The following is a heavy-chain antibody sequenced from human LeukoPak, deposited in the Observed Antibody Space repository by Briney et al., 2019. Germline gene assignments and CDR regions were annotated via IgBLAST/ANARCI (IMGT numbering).Heavy chain of an antibody. CDR1: GVSISSYY. V-gene: IGHV4-59*01. Sequence: SETLSLTCTVSGVSISSYYWSWIRQPPGKGLEWIGNIYYSGNTNYHPSLKRRVTITVNPAKNQFSLKLNSVNAPDPAGYFFGRAYSSSWYWFDPWGQGTLVTVSS. CDR3: GRAYSSSWYWFDP. D-gene: IGHD6-13*01. J-gene: IGHJ5*02. CDR2: IYYSGNT.